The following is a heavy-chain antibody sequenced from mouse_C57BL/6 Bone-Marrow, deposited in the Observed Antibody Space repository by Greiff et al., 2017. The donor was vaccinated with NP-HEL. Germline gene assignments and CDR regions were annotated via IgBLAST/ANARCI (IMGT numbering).Heavy chain of an antibody. J-gene: IGHJ2*01. CDR2: IDPETGGT. CDR3: TRGGSITTVVFDY. D-gene: IGHD1-1*01. CDR1: GYTFTDYE. Sequence: VQLQQSGAELVRPGASVTLSCKASGYTFTDYEMHWVKQTPVHGLEWIGAIDPETGGTAYNQKFKGKAILTADKSSSTAYMELRSLTSEDSAVYYCTRGGSITTVVFDYWGQGTTLTVSS. V-gene: IGHV1-15*01.